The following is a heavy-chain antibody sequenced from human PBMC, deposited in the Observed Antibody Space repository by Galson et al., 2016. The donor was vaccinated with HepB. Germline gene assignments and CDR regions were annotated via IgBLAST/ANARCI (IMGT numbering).Heavy chain of an antibody. V-gene: IGHV2-5*02. CDR2: IYWDDEK. D-gene: IGHD4-17*01. Sequence: PALVKPTQTLTLTCTFSGFSLSISEAGVAWIRQPPGKALEWPALIYWDDEKEYHPSLRSRLTLTKDTSKNQVVLTMTNMDPVDTATYYCAHTPYDYADFKPLGGPLDHWGQGTLATVSS. CDR1: GFSLSISEAG. CDR3: AHTPYDYADFKPLGGPLDH. J-gene: IGHJ4*01.